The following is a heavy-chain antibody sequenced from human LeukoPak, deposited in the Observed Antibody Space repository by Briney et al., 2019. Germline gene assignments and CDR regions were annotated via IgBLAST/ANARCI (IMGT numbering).Heavy chain of an antibody. V-gene: IGHV4-39*01. J-gene: IGHJ4*02. D-gene: IGHD4/OR15-4a*01. CDR3: ARHGDHGANDY. CDR1: GGSISSSSYY. CDR2: IYYSGST. Sequence: SETLYLTCTVSGGSISSSSYYWVWIRQPPGKGLEWIGRIYYSGSTYYNPSLKIRVTISVDTSKNQFSLKLTSVTAADTAVYYCARHGDHGANDYWGQGTLVTVSS.